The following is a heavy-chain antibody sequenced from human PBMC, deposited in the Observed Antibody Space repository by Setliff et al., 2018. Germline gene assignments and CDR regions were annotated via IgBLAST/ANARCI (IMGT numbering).Heavy chain of an antibody. CDR2: IRNDGSSQ. CDR1: GFTFGDFA. V-gene: IGHV3-30*02. Sequence: GGSLRLSCAASGFTFGDFAMTWVRQAPGKGLEWVAFIRNDGSSQYYADSVQGRFTVSRGNSRNTLYLDMNSLRGEDTAVYYCARDKGVISLDYWGQGTLVTVSS. D-gene: IGHD3-10*01. CDR3: ARDKGVISLDY. J-gene: IGHJ4*02.